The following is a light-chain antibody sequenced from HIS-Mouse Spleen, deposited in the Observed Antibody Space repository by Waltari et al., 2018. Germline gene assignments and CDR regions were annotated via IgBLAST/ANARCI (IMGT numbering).Light chain of an antibody. CDR3: QVWDSSSDHVV. CDR1: TIGSKS. J-gene: IGLJ2*01. CDR2: DDS. Sequence: SYVLTPPPSVSVAPGTTARITGGGTTIGSKSVHWYQQKPGQAPVLVVYDDSDRPSGIPERFSGSNSGNTATLTISRVEAGDEADYYCQVWDSSSDHVVFGGGTKLTVL. V-gene: IGLV3-21*03.